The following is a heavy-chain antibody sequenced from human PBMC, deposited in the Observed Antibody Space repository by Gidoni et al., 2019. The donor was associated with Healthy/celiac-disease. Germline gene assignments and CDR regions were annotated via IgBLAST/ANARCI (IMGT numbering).Heavy chain of an antibody. CDR3: ARGRLAYCGGDCYPMIAFDI. J-gene: IGHJ3*02. V-gene: IGHV3-21*01. Sequence: VQLVESGGGLVKPGVSLRLSCAASGFTFSRSRMNWVRQAPGKGLEWVSSISSSSRYIDYADSVKGRFTISRDNAKNSLYLQMNSLRAEDTAVYYCARGRLAYCGGDCYPMIAFDIWGQGTMVTVSS. D-gene: IGHD2-21*02. CDR2: ISSSSRYI. CDR1: GFTFSRSR.